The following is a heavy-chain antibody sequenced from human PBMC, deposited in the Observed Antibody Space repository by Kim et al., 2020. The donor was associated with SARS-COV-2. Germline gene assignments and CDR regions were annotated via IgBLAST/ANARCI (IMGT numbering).Heavy chain of an antibody. CDR3: MRDPGTY. CDR2: IKEDGSEA. J-gene: IGHJ4*02. Sequence: GGSLRLSCVASGFIIRTYWMTWVRQPPGKGLEWVGNIKEDGSEAYYADSVKGRFTISRDNAKNSLYLQMYSLRAEDTADHYCMRDPGTYWGQGPLGIVSS. CDR1: GFIIRTYW. V-gene: IGHV3-7*01. D-gene: IGHD3-10*01.